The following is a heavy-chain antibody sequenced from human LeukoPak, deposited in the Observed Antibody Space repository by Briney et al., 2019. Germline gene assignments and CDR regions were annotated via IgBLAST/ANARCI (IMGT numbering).Heavy chain of an antibody. D-gene: IGHD3-9*01. CDR1: GFTFSSYW. Sequence: PGGSLRLSCAASGFTFSSYWMHWVRQAPGKGLVWVSRINGDGSDTSYADSVRGRFTISRDNAKNTLFLQMNSLRAEDTAVYYCARVGGTTGYYPSWGQGTLVTVSS. CDR2: INGDGSDT. CDR3: ARVGGTTGYYPS. V-gene: IGHV3-74*01. J-gene: IGHJ5*02.